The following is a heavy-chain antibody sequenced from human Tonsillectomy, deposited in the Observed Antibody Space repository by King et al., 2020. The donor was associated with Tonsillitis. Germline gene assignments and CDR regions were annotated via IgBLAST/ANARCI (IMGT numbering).Heavy chain of an antibody. V-gene: IGHV3-72*01. D-gene: IGHD3-10*02. CDR1: GFTFSDHY. CDR3: TRDLSGDLNF. CDR2: TRKKPNSYTT. J-gene: IGHJ4*02. Sequence: VQLVESGGGLVQPRGSLRLSCAASGFTFSDHYMDWVRQAPGKGLEWVGRTRKKPNSYTTEYAASVKGRFTISREDSKNSLYLQMNSLKTEDTAVYYCTRDLSGDLNFWGQGTLVTVSS.